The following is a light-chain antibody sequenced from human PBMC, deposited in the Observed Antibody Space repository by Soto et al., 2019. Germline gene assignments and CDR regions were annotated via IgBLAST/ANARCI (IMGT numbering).Light chain of an antibody. Sequence: QSALTQPASVSGSPGQSITISCTGTSSDVGGYNFVSWYQQHPGKAPKLMISEVSNRPSGVSIRFSGSKSGNTASLTISGLQADDDADYYCSSYTSSTSYVFGTGTKLTVL. CDR3: SSYTSSTSYV. J-gene: IGLJ1*01. CDR2: EVS. CDR1: SSDVGGYNF. V-gene: IGLV2-14*01.